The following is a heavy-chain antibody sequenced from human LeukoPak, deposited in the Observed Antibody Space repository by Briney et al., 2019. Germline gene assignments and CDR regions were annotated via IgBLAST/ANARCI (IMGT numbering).Heavy chain of an antibody. D-gene: IGHD3-10*01. J-gene: IGHJ6*04. CDR3: ARLVSMVGMGV. CDR1: GDSVNSGNFY. Sequence: PSETLSLTCTVSGDSVNSGNFYWSWIRQPPGRGLEWIVTVYYSGNTHYNPSLLIRITMSLDTAKNQFSLKLPSVPAADTAMYYCARLVSMVGMGVWGEGITVSASS. CDR2: VYYSGNT. V-gene: IGHV4-61*01.